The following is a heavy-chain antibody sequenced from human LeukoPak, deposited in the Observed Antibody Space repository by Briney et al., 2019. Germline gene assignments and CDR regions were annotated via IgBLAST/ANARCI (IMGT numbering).Heavy chain of an antibody. D-gene: IGHD3-16*01. V-gene: IGHV4-59*12. J-gene: IGHJ4*02. CDR2: IHYTGST. Sequence: SETLSLTCTVSGGSISSYYWSWIRQPPGKGLEWIGHIHYTGSTNYNPSLKSRVTISLDTSKNQFSLHLSSVTAADTAVYSCARAGRGGYDFDYWGQGALVTVSS. CDR3: ARAGRGGYDFDY. CDR1: GGSISSYY.